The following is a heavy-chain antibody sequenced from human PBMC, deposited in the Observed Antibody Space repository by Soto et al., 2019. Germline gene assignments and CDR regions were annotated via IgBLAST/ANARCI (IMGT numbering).Heavy chain of an antibody. J-gene: IGHJ6*02. Sequence: ASVKVSCKVSGYTLTELSMHWVRQAPGKGLEWMGGFDPEDGETIYAQKFQGRVTMTEDTSTDTAYMELSSLRSEDTAVYYCATVMRYFDWLPGGPYYGMDVWGQGTTVTVSS. CDR2: FDPEDGET. V-gene: IGHV1-24*01. CDR1: GYTLTELS. CDR3: ATVMRYFDWLPGGPYYGMDV. D-gene: IGHD3-9*01.